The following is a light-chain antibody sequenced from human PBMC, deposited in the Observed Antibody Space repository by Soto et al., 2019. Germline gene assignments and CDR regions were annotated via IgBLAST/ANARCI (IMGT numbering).Light chain of an antibody. Sequence: DIQMTQSPSSLSASVADRVIITCRASQSISNHLNWYQQKPGKAPKLLIFAASSLQSGVPSRFSGSGSGTDFTLTIDGLQPEDFAVYYCQQSYITPPITFGQGTRLEIK. CDR1: QSISNH. CDR3: QQSYITPPIT. J-gene: IGKJ5*01. V-gene: IGKV1-39*01. CDR2: AAS.